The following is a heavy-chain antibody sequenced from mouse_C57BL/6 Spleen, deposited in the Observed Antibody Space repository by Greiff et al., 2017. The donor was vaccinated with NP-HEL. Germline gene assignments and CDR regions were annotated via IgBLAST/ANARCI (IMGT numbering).Heavy chain of an antibody. D-gene: IGHD3-3*01. Sequence: EVQGVESGGGLVQPGGSLKLSCAASGFTFSDYYMYWVRQTPEKRLEWVAYISNGGGSTYYPDTVKGRFTISRDNAKNTLYLQMSRLKSDDTAMYYCARRDSVYAMDYWGQGTSVTVSS. J-gene: IGHJ4*01. CDR2: ISNGGGST. CDR1: GFTFSDYY. CDR3: ARRDSVYAMDY. V-gene: IGHV5-12*01.